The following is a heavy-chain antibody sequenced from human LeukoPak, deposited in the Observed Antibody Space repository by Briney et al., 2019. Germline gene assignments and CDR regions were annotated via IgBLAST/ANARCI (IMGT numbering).Heavy chain of an antibody. J-gene: IGHJ4*02. CDR2: IYSGGRT. Sequence: GGSLTLPCAASGFSVSSTFMTWVRQAPGKGLECVSGIYSGGRTYYADSVMGRFTISRDNSKNTLYLQMSSLRAEDTAVYYCGRGKNDIRNYYYYDYGGQGTLVTVSS. V-gene: IGHV3-53*01. D-gene: IGHD3-22*01. CDR1: GFSVSSTF. CDR3: GRGKNDIRNYYYYDY.